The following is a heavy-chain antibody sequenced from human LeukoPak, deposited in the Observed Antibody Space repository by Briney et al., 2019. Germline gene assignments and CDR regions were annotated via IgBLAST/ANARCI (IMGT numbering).Heavy chain of an antibody. V-gene: IGHV3-9*01. CDR1: GFTFDDYA. D-gene: IGHD6-13*01. Sequence: GGSLRLSCAASGFTFDDYAMHWVRQAPGKGLEWVSGISWNSGSIGYADSVKGRFTISRDNAKNSLYLQMNSLRAEDTAVYYCARVSSSSWWALDYWGQGTLVTVSS. J-gene: IGHJ4*02. CDR3: ARVSSSSWWALDY. CDR2: ISWNSGSI.